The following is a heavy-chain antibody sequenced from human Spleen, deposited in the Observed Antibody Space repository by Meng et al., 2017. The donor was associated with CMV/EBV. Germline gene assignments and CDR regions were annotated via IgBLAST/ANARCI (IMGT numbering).Heavy chain of an antibody. V-gene: IGHV5-51*01. CDR2: IYPGDPDT. Sequence: GGSLRLSCKASGYTFSSNWIAWVRQMPEKGLEWVGFIYPGDPDTRSSPSFQGQVTISADKSITTAYLQWSSLKASDTAMYYCARQGTNYVRGRNWFDPWGQGTLVTVSS. CDR3: ARQGTNYVRGRNWFDP. D-gene: IGHD4/OR15-4a*01. CDR1: GYTFSSNW. J-gene: IGHJ5*02.